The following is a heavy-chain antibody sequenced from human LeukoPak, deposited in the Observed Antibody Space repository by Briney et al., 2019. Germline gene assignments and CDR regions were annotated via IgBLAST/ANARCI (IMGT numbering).Heavy chain of an antibody. J-gene: IGHJ6*03. CDR3: ATGGRLTSSYYYYMDV. D-gene: IGHD3-16*01. Sequence: ASVKVSCKASGYTFTGYYMHWVRQAPGQGLEWMGWINPNSGGTNYAQKFQGRVTMTRDTSISTAYMELSRLRSDDTAVYYCATGGRLTSSYYYYMDVWGKGTTVTVSS. CDR2: INPNSGGT. V-gene: IGHV1-2*02. CDR1: GYTFTGYY.